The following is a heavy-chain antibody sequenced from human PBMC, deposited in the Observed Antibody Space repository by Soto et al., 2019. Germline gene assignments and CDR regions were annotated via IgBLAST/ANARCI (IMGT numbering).Heavy chain of an antibody. CDR3: VSQRTTVPTQAYFDY. D-gene: IGHD4-17*01. J-gene: IGHJ4*02. V-gene: IGHV4-39*01. CDR1: GVSVTNSSYY. Sequence: PSDTLSLTCTFSGVSVTNSSYYWGWIRQSPGKGLEWIGSVYYRGRSYSKSSVKSRVTISVDTSKNRFSLSLNSVTASDTAVYFCVSQRTTVPTQAYFDYWGPGALVTVSS. CDR2: VYYRGRS.